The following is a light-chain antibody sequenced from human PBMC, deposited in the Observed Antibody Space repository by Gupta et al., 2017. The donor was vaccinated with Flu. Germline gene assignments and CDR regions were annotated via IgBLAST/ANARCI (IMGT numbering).Light chain of an antibody. CDR3: QQYRSYPWT. CDR1: QSSDSW. J-gene: IGKJ1*01. V-gene: IGKV1-5*03. CDR2: KAS. Sequence: DIQMTQSPSTLSASVGDRVTITCRASQSSDSWLAWYQQKPGKAPKLLIYKASNLESGVPSRFSGSGSGTEFTLTISSLQPDDFATYYCQQYRSYPWTFGQGTTVKIQ.